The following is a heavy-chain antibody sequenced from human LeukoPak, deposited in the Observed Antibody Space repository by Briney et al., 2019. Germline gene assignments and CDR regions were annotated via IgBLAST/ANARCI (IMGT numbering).Heavy chain of an antibody. J-gene: IGHJ4*02. CDR3: FRTYYYDSSGLDY. V-gene: IGHV1-2*06. CDR2: INPNSGGT. D-gene: IGHD3-22*01. Sequence: ASVKVSCKASGYTFTGYYMHWVRQAPGQGLEWMGRINPNSGGTNYAQKLQGRVTMTRDTSISTAYMERSRLRSDDTAVYYCFRTYYYDSSGLDYWGQGTMVTVSS. CDR1: GYTFTGYY.